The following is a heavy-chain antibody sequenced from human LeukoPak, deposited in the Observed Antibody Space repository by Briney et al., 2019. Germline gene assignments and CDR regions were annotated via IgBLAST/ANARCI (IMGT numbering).Heavy chain of an antibody. Sequence: GGSLRLSCAASGFTFSSYEMNWVRQAPGKGLEWVSYISSSGSTIYYADSVKGRFTISRDNAKNSLYLQMNSLRAEDTAVYYCARAALRYFDWLEDYWGQGTLVTVSS. V-gene: IGHV3-48*03. CDR3: ARAALRYFDWLEDY. CDR2: ISSSGSTI. J-gene: IGHJ4*02. D-gene: IGHD3-9*01. CDR1: GFTFSSYE.